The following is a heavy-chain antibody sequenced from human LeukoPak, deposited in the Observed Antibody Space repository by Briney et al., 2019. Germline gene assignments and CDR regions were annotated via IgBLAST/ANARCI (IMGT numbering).Heavy chain of an antibody. CDR2: INQDGSQK. Sequence: GGSLRLSCAASGFTFNSYWMTWVRQAPRKGLEWVASINQDGSQKYYVESLKGRFTISRDNARNSHYLQMNSLRAEDTAVYYCARKGWYSDLWGRGTLVSVSS. CDR1: GFTFNSYW. CDR3: ARKGWYSDL. J-gene: IGHJ2*01. V-gene: IGHV3-7*01.